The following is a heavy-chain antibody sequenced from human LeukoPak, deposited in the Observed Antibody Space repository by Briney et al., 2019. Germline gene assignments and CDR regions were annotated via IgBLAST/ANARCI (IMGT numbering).Heavy chain of an antibody. Sequence: ASVKVSCKASGYTFTSYYMHWVRQAPGQGLEWMGIINPSGGSTSYAQKFQGRVTMTRDTSTSTVYMELSSLRSEDTAVYYCATPLLSMIPYYAFGIWGQGTMVTVSS. CDR1: GYTFTSYY. CDR3: ATPLLSMIPYYAFGI. J-gene: IGHJ3*02. D-gene: IGHD2/OR15-2a*01. V-gene: IGHV1-46*01. CDR2: INPSGGST.